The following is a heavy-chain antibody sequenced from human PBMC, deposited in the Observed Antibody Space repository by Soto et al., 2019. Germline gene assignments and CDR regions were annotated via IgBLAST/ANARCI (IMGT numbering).Heavy chain of an antibody. J-gene: IGHJ5*02. V-gene: IGHV4-39*01. CDR3: ARRMPFWPGTGNWFDP. D-gene: IGHD3-3*01. CDR1: GGSISSSSYY. CDR2: IYYSGST. Sequence: QLQLQESGPGLVKPSETLSLTCTVSGGSISSSSYYWGWIRQPPGKGLEWIGSIYYSGSTYYNPSLKSRVTISVDTSKNQFSLKLSSETAADTAVYYCARRMPFWPGTGNWFDPWGQGTLVTVSS.